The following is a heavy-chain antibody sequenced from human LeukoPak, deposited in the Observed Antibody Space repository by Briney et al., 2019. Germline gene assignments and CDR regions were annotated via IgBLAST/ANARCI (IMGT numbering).Heavy chain of an antibody. J-gene: IGHJ6*03. V-gene: IGHV4-61*02. Sequence: SQTLSLTCTVSGGSISSGSYYWSWIRQPAGKGLEWIGRIYTSGSTNYNPSLKSRVTISVDTSKNQFSLKLSSVTAADTAVYYCAREVIDWVDGYYYMDVWGKGTTVTVSS. D-gene: IGHD2/OR15-2a*01. CDR2: IYTSGST. CDR3: AREVIDWVDGYYYMDV. CDR1: GGSISSGSYY.